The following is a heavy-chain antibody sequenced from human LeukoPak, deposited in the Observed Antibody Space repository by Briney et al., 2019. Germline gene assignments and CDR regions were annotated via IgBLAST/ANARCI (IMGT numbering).Heavy chain of an antibody. D-gene: IGHD1-26*01. CDR3: ARHNSGSYYLRYYFDY. J-gene: IGHJ4*02. CDR2: IYYSGST. Sequence: KPSETLSLTCTVSGGSISSYYWSWIRQPPGKGLEWIGYIYYSGSTNYNPSLKSRVTISVDTSKNQFSLKLSSVTAADTAVYYCARHNSGSYYLRYYFDYWGQGTLVTVSS. CDR1: GGSISSYY. V-gene: IGHV4-59*08.